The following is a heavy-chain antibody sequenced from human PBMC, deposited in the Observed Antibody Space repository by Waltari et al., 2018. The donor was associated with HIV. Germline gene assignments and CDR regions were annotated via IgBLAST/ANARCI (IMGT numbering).Heavy chain of an antibody. Sequence: QVQLQQWGAGLLKPSETQSLTCAVYGEPFDGSHGSWIRQPPGKRLEWMGEINHRRNTNYNPSLKSRLTMSVDASKNQFSLNLNSVTAADTGVYYCARRALWLRPVYYFDYWGQGALVTVSS. D-gene: IGHD5-12*01. V-gene: IGHV4-34*01. CDR3: ARRALWLRPVYYFDY. CDR2: INHRRNT. J-gene: IGHJ4*02. CDR1: GEPFDGSH.